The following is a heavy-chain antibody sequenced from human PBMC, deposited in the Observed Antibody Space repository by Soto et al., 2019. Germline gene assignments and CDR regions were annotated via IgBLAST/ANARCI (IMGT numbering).Heavy chain of an antibody. J-gene: IGHJ6*02. V-gene: IGHV3-30*04. CDR3: AKVRDFWSGYLSYYYYGMDV. Sequence: QVQLVESGGGVVQPGRSLRLSCAASGFTFSSYAMHWVRQAPGKGLEWVTVISYDGSNKYYADSVKGRFTISRDNSKNTLYLQMNSLRAEDTAVYYCAKVRDFWSGYLSYYYYGMDVWGQGTTVTVSS. D-gene: IGHD3-3*01. CDR1: GFTFSSYA. CDR2: ISYDGSNK.